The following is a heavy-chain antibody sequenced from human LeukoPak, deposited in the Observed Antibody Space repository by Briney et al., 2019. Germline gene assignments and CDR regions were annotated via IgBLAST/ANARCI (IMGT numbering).Heavy chain of an antibody. Sequence: PGGSLRLSCAASGLTFSSYGMHWVRQAPGKGLEWVAVIWYDGSNTYYADSVKGRFTISRDNSKNTLYLQMNSLRAEDTAIYYCATLLQGDGMDVWGKGTTVTVSS. V-gene: IGHV3-33*01. CDR1: GLTFSSYG. D-gene: IGHD4-11*01. J-gene: IGHJ6*04. CDR2: IWYDGSNT. CDR3: ATLLQGDGMDV.